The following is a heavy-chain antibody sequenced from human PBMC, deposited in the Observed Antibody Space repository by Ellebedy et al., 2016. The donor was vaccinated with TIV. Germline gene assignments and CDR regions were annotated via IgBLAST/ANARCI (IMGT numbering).Heavy chain of an antibody. CDR3: ARHYVAYNDY. D-gene: IGHD3-10*02. CDR2: IYYSGST. J-gene: IGHJ4*02. V-gene: IGHV4-39*01. CDR1: GGSISSSSYY. Sequence: SETLSLTCTVSGGSISSSSYYWGWIRQPPGKGLEWIGSIYYSGSTYYNPSLKSRVTISVDTSKNQFSLKLSSVTAADTAVYYCARHYVAYNDYWGQGTLVTVSS.